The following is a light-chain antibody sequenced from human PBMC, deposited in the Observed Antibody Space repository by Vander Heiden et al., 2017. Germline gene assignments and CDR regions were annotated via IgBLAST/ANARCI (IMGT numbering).Light chain of an antibody. CDR3: QAWDSSTVV. CDR2: QDS. V-gene: IGLV3-1*01. J-gene: IGLJ2*01. CDR1: KLGDNY. Sequence: EVPQPPSVSVSPGQTASITCSGDKLGDNYACWYQQKPGQSPVLVIYQDSKRPSGIPERFSGSNSGNTATLTISGTQAMDEADYYCQAWDSSTVVFGGGTKLTVL.